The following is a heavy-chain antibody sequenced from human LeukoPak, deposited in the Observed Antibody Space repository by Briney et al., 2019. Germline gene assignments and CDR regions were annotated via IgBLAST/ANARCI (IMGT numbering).Heavy chain of an antibody. CDR3: ARDLFVSGYFDY. CDR1: GFTFDDYG. D-gene: IGHD2/OR15-2a*01. CDR2: INWNGGST. J-gene: IGHJ4*02. Sequence: PGGSLRLSCEASGFTFDDYGMSWVRQGPGKGLEWVSGINWNGGSTGYSDPVKGRFTISRDNAKNSLYLQMNSLRAEDTALYYCARDLFVSGYFDYWGQGTLVTVSS. V-gene: IGHV3-20*04.